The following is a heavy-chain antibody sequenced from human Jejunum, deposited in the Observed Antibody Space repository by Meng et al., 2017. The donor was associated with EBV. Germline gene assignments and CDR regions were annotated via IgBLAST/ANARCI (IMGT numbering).Heavy chain of an antibody. V-gene: IGHV4-61*01. D-gene: IGHD1-1*01. Sequence: QVQLRESGPGLAKPSYTPSLACTVSGGSVSSGTYYWTWIRQPPGKGLEWIGYIYNSGSTNYNPSLKSRVTISLDTSKNQFSLKLSSVTAADTAMYYCARNWNFWGQGTLVTVSS. J-gene: IGHJ4*02. CDR3: ARNWNF. CDR2: IYNSGST. CDR1: GGSVSSGTYY.